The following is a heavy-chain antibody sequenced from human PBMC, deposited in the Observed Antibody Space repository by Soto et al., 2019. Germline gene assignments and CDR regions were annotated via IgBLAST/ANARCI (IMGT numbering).Heavy chain of an antibody. Sequence: GESLKISCKGSGYSFSTYWTGWVRQMPGKGLERIGVIYPDDSETRYSPSFQGQVTISADKSISTAYLQWSSLKASDTAIYYCARSNLYSSSWYYYYYGMDVWGQGTTVTVSS. CDR3: ARSNLYSSSWYYYYYGMDV. J-gene: IGHJ6*02. CDR2: IYPDDSET. CDR1: GYSFSTYW. D-gene: IGHD6-13*01. V-gene: IGHV5-51*01.